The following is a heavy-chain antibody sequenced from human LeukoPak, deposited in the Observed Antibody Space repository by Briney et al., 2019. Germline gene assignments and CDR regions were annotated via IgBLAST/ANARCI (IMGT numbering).Heavy chain of an antibody. Sequence: ASVKVSCKASGYTFTTNGISWVRQAPGEGREGMGWISAYNGHTNYTQKLQGRVTMTTDTSTSTAYMELSSLRSEDTAVYYCARGGYYYDSSGYYYYWGQGTLVTVSS. D-gene: IGHD3-22*01. CDR2: ISAYNGHT. J-gene: IGHJ4*02. V-gene: IGHV1-18*01. CDR1: GYTFTTNG. CDR3: ARGGYYYDSSGYYYY.